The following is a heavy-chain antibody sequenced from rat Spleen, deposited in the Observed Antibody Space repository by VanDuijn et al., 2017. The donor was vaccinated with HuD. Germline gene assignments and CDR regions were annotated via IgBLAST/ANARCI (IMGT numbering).Heavy chain of an antibody. CDR2: IDSSGSKS. V-gene: IGHV5-46*01. D-gene: IGHD1-12*02. CDR1: GFTFSSFP. CDR3: TIGSHYFDVPYYYEY. Sequence: EVQLVESGGGLVQPGRSMKLSCATSGFTFSSFPMAWVRQAPTRGLEWVASIDSSGSKSYFRDSVTGRFTISRDNAKSTLYLQMDSLRSEDTATYYCTIGSHYFDVPYYYEYWGQGVMSQSPQ. J-gene: IGHJ2*01.